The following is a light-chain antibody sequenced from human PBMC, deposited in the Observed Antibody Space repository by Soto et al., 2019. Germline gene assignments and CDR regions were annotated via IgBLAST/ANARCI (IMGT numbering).Light chain of an antibody. Sequence: DIQMTQSPSSLSASVGDRVTITCRASQGISNYLAWYQQKPGRVPVLLIYAASTLQSGVPSRFSGSGSGTDFNLTISSLQPEDVATYYCQKYNSAPTEWTFGQGTKVDIK. CDR3: QKYNSAPTEWT. J-gene: IGKJ1*01. V-gene: IGKV1-27*01. CDR1: QGISNY. CDR2: AAS.